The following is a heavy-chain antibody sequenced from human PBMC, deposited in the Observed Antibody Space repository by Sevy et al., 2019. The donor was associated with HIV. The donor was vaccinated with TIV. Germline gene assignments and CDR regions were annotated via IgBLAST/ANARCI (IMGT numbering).Heavy chain of an antibody. CDR1: GFAFSNYYA. V-gene: IGHV3-30-3*01. D-gene: IGHD4-17*01. J-gene: IGHJ6*02. Sequence: GGSLRLSCAASGFAFSNYYAMHWVRQAPGKGLEWVALISYVGSVKYYADSVKGRFTISRDNFKNTLYLQMNSLTTEDTAVYYCARPRANYVDHYFFYAMDVWGQGTTVTVSS. CDR3: ARPRANYVDHYFFYAMDV. CDR2: ISYVGSVK.